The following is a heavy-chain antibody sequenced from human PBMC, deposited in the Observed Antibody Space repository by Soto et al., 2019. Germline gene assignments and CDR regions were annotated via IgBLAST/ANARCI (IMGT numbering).Heavy chain of an antibody. D-gene: IGHD2-8*02. Sequence: QVQLVESGGGVVQPGRSLRLSCAASGFTFSSSAMHWVRQAPGKGLEWVAVISYDGSNTYHADSVKGRFTISRDNSKNTLVLQMSSLRVEDTAVYYCARDGTGGSMSYFHYWGQGTLVTVSS. J-gene: IGHJ4*02. CDR2: ISYDGSNT. CDR1: GFTFSSSA. V-gene: IGHV3-30-3*01. CDR3: ARDGTGGSMSYFHY.